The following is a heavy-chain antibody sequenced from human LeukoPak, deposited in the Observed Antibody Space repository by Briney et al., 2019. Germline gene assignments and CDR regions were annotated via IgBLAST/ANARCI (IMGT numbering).Heavy chain of an antibody. Sequence: PGGSLRLSCAASGFTFSSYWMHWVRQAPGKGLVWVSRINSDGSSTSYADSVKGRFTISRDNAKNTLYLQMSSLRAEDAAVYYCARDQYSDSPADYWGQGTLVTVSS. CDR3: ARDQYSDSPADY. J-gene: IGHJ4*02. D-gene: IGHD2-15*01. CDR2: INSDGSST. V-gene: IGHV3-74*01. CDR1: GFTFSSYW.